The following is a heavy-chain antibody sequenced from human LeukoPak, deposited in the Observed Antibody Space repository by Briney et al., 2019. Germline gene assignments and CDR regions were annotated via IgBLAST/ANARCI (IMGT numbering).Heavy chain of an antibody. V-gene: IGHV3-7*01. CDR3: ARVDYYGSGSYVFDY. CDR2: IKQDGSEE. J-gene: IGHJ4*02. CDR1: GFTFSSFW. D-gene: IGHD3-10*01. Sequence: PGGSLRLSCAASGFTFSSFWMSWVRQASGKGLEWVANIKQDGSEEYYVDSVKGRFTISRDNAKNSLYLQMNSLRAEDTAVYYCARVDYYGSGSYVFDYWGQGTLVTVSS.